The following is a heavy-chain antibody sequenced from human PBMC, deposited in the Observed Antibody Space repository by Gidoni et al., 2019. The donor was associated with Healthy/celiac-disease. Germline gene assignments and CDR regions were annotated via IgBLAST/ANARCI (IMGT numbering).Heavy chain of an antibody. D-gene: IGHD6-6*01. J-gene: IGHJ4*02. V-gene: IGHV3-23*01. CDR2: ISGSGGST. CDR3: AKPLVSSGEYDY. Sequence: EVQLLESGGGFVQPGGSLRLSCAASGFTFSSYAMSWVRQAPGKGPEWVSAISGSGGSTYYADSVKGRFTISRDNSKNTLYLQMNSLRAEDTAVYYCAKPLVSSGEYDYWGQGTLVTVSS. CDR1: GFTFSSYA.